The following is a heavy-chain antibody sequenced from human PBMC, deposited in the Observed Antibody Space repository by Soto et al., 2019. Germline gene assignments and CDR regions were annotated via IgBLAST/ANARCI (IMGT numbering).Heavy chain of an antibody. D-gene: IGHD2-2*03. J-gene: IGHJ5*02. CDR2: IKQDGSEK. CDR1: GFTFSTYW. CDR3: ASGYCGSTGSYGRWFDP. V-gene: IGHV3-7*01. Sequence: EVQLVESGGGLVQPGGSLRLSCAASGFTFSTYWMSWVSQAPGTGLEWVANIKQDGSEKYYGDSVKGRFTISRDNAKNSLYLQMTRLRAEDTAVYYCASGYCGSTGSYGRWFDPWGQGTLVTVSS.